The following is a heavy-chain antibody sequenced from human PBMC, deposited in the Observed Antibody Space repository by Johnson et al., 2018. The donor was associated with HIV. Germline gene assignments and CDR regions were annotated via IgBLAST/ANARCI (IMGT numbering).Heavy chain of an antibody. D-gene: IGHD3-22*01. Sequence: VQLVESGGGVVRPGGSLRLSCSASGFTFTNACMHWVRQAPGKGLEWIGRIKRKTDARTTDHAAPVKGTFTMSSDDSKNTLYLQMNSLEAEGAGLYYCARFLWYYDSNGYYFGDGCNVWGLGAMVTVS. CDR2: IKRKTDARTT. CDR3: ARFLWYYDSNGYYFGDGCNV. J-gene: IGHJ3*01. CDR1: GFTFTNAC. V-gene: IGHV3-15*05.